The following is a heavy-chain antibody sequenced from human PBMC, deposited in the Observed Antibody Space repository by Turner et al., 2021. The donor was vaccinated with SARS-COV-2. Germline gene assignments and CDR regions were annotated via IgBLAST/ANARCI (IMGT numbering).Heavy chain of an antibody. CDR1: GFTFSNFA. CDR3: AADCTSASCYSRNADY. CDR2: ISASGGDT. V-gene: IGHV3-23*01. Sequence: EVQLLESGGGLLQPGGSLRLSCAASGFTFSNFAMTWVRQAPGRGLEWVSAISASGGDTHYADSVKGWFTISRDNSKSTLYLQVNSLRAEDTAMYYCAADCTSASCYSRNADYWGQGTLVTVSS. J-gene: IGHJ4*02. D-gene: IGHD2-2*01.